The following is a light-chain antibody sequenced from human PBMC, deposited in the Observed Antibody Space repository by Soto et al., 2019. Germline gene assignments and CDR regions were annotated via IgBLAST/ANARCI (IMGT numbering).Light chain of an antibody. J-gene: IGKJ3*01. V-gene: IGKV1-9*01. CDR2: AAS. CDR3: LQLNTYPFT. Sequence: IQLTQFPSSLSASVGDRVTITCRASQGVTSYLAWYQQKPGKAPKLLIYAASTLQSGVPSRFSGSGSVTDFTLTISSLQPEDFATYYCLQLNTYPFTFGPGTKVEIK. CDR1: QGVTSY.